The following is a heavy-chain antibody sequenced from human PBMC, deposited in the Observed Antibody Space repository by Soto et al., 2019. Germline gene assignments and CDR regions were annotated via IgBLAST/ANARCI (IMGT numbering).Heavy chain of an antibody. J-gene: IGHJ3*02. CDR2: ISSSGSTI. Sequence: QVQLVESGGGLVKPGGSLRLSCAASGFTFSDYYMSWIRQAPGKGLEWVSYISSSGSTIYYADSVKGRFTNSRDNAKNALYLQMNSRGAEDTAVYYCARDRGAGIFGVVSLPSDAFDIWGQGTMVTVSS. V-gene: IGHV3-11*01. CDR1: GFTFSDYY. CDR3: ARDRGAGIFGVVSLPSDAFDI. D-gene: IGHD3-3*01.